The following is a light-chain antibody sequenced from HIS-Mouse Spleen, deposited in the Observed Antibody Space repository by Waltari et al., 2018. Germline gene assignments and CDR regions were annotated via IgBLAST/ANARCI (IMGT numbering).Light chain of an antibody. Sequence: QSVLTQPPSVSGAPGQRVTISCPGSSPNIGSGYDVPWYPQLPGTAPKLLIYGNSNRPSGVPDRFSGSKSGTSASLAITGLQAEDEADYYCQSYDSSLSGSVFGGGTKLTVL. CDR1: SPNIGSGYD. V-gene: IGLV1-40*01. J-gene: IGLJ3*02. CDR2: GNS. CDR3: QSYDSSLSGSV.